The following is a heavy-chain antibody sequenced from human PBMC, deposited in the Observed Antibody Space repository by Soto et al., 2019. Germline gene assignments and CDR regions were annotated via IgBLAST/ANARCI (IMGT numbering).Heavy chain of an antibody. V-gene: IGHV4-59*11. D-gene: IGHD7-27*01. CDR1: GGSISNHY. J-gene: IGHJ4*01. CDR3: ARANWYSEY. Sequence: QVQLQQSGPGLVKPSETLSLTCTVSGGSISNHYWSWIRQPPGKGLEWIGYIYYNGNTNYNPSLKSRVTMSVYTSTNQISLKLSSVTAADTAVYYCARANWYSEYWGQGTLVTVSS. CDR2: IYYNGNT.